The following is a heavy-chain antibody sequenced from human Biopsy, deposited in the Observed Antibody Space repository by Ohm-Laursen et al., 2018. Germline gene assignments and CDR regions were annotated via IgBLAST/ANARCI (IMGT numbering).Heavy chain of an antibody. D-gene: IGHD6-19*01. CDR3: ARGLSSGWYGYFDV. Sequence: SLRLSCSAPGFTFGHYAMHWVRQAPGKGLEWISLIWYDGTNEDYADSVKGRFTISRDNSKNTLYLQINTLTPEDTAFYYCARGLSSGWYGYFDVWGRGTLVTVSS. CDR1: GFTFGHYA. V-gene: IGHV3-33*01. CDR2: IWYDGTNE. J-gene: IGHJ2*01.